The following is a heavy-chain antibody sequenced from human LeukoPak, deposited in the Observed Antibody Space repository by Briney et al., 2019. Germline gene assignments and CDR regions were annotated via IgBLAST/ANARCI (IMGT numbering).Heavy chain of an antibody. CDR1: GFTFSSYG. J-gene: IGHJ6*02. CDR3: ARDITLGVVVTADYYYYGMDV. Sequence: GRSLRLSCAASGFTFSSYGMHWVRQAPGKGLEWVAVISYDGSNKYYADSVKGRFTISRDNSKNTLYLQMNSLRAEDTAVYYCARDITLGVVVTADYYYYGMDVWGQGTTVTVSS. D-gene: IGHD2-21*02. V-gene: IGHV3-30*03. CDR2: ISYDGSNK.